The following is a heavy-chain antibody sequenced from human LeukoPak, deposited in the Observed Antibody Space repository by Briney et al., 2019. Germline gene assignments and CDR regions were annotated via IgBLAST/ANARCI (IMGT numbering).Heavy chain of an antibody. V-gene: IGHV5-51*01. D-gene: IGHD3-22*01. J-gene: IGHJ1*01. CDR2: IYPGDSDT. Sequence: GESLKISCKGSGYSFTSYWIGWVRQLPGQGLEWMGIIYPGDSDTRYSPSFQGQVTISADKSISTAYLQWSSLKASDTAMYYCARWAYYDSSGSPEDFQHWGQGTLVTVSS. CDR3: ARWAYYDSSGSPEDFQH. CDR1: GYSFTSYW.